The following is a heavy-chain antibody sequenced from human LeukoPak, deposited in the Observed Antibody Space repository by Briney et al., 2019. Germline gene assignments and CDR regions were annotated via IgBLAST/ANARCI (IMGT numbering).Heavy chain of an antibody. V-gene: IGHV3-30*18. J-gene: IGHJ4*02. CDR1: GFGFSSYG. Sequence: HPGSSLRLSCAASGFGFSSYGMHWVRQAPGKGLEWVAVISYDGSKIYYSDSVKGRFTISRDNSRNTVHLQMNSLRAEDTAVYYCAKDSFVRDIYRFFDWSFDGWGQGTLVTVSS. CDR3: AKDSFVRDIYRFFDWSFDG. CDR2: ISYDGSKI. D-gene: IGHD3-9*01.